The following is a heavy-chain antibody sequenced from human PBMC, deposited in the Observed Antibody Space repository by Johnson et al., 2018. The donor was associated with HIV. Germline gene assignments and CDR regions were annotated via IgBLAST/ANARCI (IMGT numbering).Heavy chain of an antibody. CDR3: ARGYGGNYDAFDI. D-gene: IGHD4-23*01. CDR1: GFTFSSYA. J-gene: IGHJ3*02. V-gene: IGHV3-30*04. CDR2: ISYDGSNK. Sequence: QVQLVESGGGVVQPGRSLRLSCAASGFTFSSYAMHWVRQAPAKGLQWVAVISYDGSNKYYADSVKGRFTISRDNTKNTLYLQMNSLRAEDTAVYYCARGYGGNYDAFDIWGQGTMVTVSS.